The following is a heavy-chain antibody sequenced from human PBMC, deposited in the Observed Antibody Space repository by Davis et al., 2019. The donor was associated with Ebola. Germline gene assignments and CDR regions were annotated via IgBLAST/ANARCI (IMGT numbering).Heavy chain of an antibody. Sequence: SVKVSCKASGYTFTYRYLHWVRQAPGQALEWMGWITPFKGDTNYALKFQDRITITRDWSMSTAYMELSSLRSDDTAMYYCATNDDSYYFDYWGRGTLVTVSS. V-gene: IGHV1-45*02. D-gene: IGHD4-17*01. J-gene: IGHJ4*02. CDR3: ATNDDSYYFDY. CDR2: ITPFKGDT. CDR1: GYTFTYRY.